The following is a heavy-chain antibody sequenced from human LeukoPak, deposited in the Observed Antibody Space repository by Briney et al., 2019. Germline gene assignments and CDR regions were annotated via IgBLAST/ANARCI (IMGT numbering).Heavy chain of an antibody. D-gene: IGHD3-10*01. J-gene: IGHJ6*03. Sequence: GASVKVSCKASGYTFTGYYMHWVRQAPGQGLEWMGWINPNSGGTNYAQKFQGRVTMTRDTSISTAYMELSRLRSDDTAVYYCARAAGSGSYYDQYYYYYMDIWGKGTTVTISS. CDR1: GYTFTGYY. CDR3: ARAAGSGSYYDQYYYYYMDI. CDR2: INPNSGGT. V-gene: IGHV1-2*02.